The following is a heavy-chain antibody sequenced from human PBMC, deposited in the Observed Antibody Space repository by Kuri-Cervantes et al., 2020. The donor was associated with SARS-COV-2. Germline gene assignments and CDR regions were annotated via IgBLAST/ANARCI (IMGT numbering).Heavy chain of an antibody. CDR1: GFTFSGSA. D-gene: IGHD3-3*01. CDR2: IRSKANSYAT. V-gene: IGHV3-73*01. Sequence: GESLKISCAASGFTFSGSAMHWVRQASGKGLEWVGRIRSKANSYATAYAASVKGRFTISRDDSKNTRYLQMNSLKTEDTAVYYCTTGLRDYDFWSGYPIFDYWGQGTLVTVSS. CDR3: TTGLRDYDFWSGYPIFDY. J-gene: IGHJ4*02.